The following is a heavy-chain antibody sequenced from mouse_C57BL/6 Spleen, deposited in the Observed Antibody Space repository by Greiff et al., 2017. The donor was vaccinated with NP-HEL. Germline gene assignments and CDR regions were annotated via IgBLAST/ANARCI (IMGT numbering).Heavy chain of an antibody. D-gene: IGHD1-1*01. J-gene: IGHJ2*01. CDR1: GYTFTSYW. Sequence: QVQLQQPGAELVKPGASVKMSCKASGYTFTSYWITWVKQRPGQGLEWIGDIYPGSGSTNYNEKFKSKATLTVDTSSSTAYMQLSSLTSEDSAVYYCWLFITTVAPFDYWGQGTTLTVSS. CDR2: IYPGSGST. CDR3: WLFITTVAPFDY. V-gene: IGHV1-55*01.